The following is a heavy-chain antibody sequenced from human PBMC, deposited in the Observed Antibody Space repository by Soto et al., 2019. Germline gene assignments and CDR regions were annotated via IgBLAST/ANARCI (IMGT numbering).Heavy chain of an antibody. CDR2: ASFDGSDT. Sequence: QVQLVESGGGVVQPGRSLRLSCAVSGFIFRSYAMHWVRQAPGKGLEWVSVASFDGSDTYSSDSVKGRFTISRDNTKNMLYLQTNSLRAEDTAVYYCARCPSGSAFYYSSMDVWGQGTTVNVSS. V-gene: IGHV3-30-3*01. CDR1: GFIFRSYA. D-gene: IGHD6-19*01. J-gene: IGHJ6*02. CDR3: ARCPSGSAFYYSSMDV.